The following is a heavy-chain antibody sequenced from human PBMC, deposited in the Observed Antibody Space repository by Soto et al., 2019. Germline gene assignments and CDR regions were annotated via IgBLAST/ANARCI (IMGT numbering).Heavy chain of an antibody. V-gene: IGHV1-58*02. D-gene: IGHD3-3*01. J-gene: IGHJ4*02. Sequence: ASVKVSCKTSGFTFSSTAMQWVRQARGQRLEWIGWIVVGSGNTNYAQKFQERVTIARDMSTSTVYMELSSLISEDTAVYYCAADGDFWNGHYNFYYWGQGTLVTVSS. CDR2: IVVGSGNT. CDR3: AADGDFWNGHYNFYY. CDR1: GFTFSSTA.